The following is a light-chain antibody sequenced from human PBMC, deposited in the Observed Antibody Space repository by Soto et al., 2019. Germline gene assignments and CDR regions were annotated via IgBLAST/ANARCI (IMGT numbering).Light chain of an antibody. V-gene: IGKV1-5*01. CDR3: QQYNSYRWT. Sequence: DIQMTQSPSTLSASVGDRVTITCRASQSISSWLAWYQQKPGKAPKLLIYDASSLESGVPSRFSGSGSGTEFSRAISSLQPDDFAAFCCQQYNSYRWTVGQGTNVEI. CDR2: DAS. CDR1: QSISSW. J-gene: IGKJ1*01.